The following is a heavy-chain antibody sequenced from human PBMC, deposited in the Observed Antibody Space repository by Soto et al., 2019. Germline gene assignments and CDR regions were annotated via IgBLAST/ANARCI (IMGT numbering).Heavy chain of an antibody. D-gene: IGHD4-17*01. V-gene: IGHV4-59*01. J-gene: IGHJ4*02. CDR1: GGSISSYY. CDR3: ARAYGDYVFDY. CDR2: IYYSGST. Sequence: SETLSLTCSVSGGSISSYYWSLIRQPPGKGLEWIGYIYYSGSTNYNPSLKSRVTISVDTSKNQFSLKLNSVTAADTAVYYCARAYGDYVFDYWGQGTLVTVSS.